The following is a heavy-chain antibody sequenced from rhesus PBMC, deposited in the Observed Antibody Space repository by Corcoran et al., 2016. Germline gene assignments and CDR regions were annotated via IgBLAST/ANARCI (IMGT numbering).Heavy chain of an antibody. CDR1: GGSVSSSYW. V-gene: IGHV4-65*01. D-gene: IGHD2-21*01. CDR3: ARAVVY. CDR2: TSGSSGST. J-gene: IGHJ4*01. Sequence: QVQLQASGPGLVQPSETLSLTRAVSGGSVSSSYWWSWIRQPPGKGLEGIGYTSGSSGSTYYNPSLKSRVTIATDTSKNQFSLKLSSVTAADTAVYYCARAVVYWGQGVLVTVSS.